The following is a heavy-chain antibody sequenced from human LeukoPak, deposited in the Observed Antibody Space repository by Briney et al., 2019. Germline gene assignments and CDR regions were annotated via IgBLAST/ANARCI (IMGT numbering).Heavy chain of an antibody. CDR3: ARFRSGSYFDY. J-gene: IGHJ4*02. CDR1: GCTFSSYS. D-gene: IGHD1-26*01. V-gene: IGHV3-48*01. CDR2: ISSSSSTI. Sequence: GGSLRLSCAASGCTFSSYSLNWVRQAPGKGLEWVSYISSSSSTIYYADSMKGRSTISRDNAKNSLYLHMNSLRAEDTAVYYCARFRSGSYFDYWGQGTLVTVSS.